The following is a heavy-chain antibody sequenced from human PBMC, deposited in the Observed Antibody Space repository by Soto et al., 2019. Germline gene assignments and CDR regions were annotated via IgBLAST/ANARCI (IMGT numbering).Heavy chain of an antibody. CDR1: NGSVSSGDYY. V-gene: IGHV4-30-4*08. CDR3: ARARRLENWFDP. D-gene: IGHD5-12*01. Sequence: QVRLRESGPGLVKPSQTLSFTCTISNGSVSSGDYYWSWIRQFPGKDLEWIGNIFYNGRAYHNPSLKSRVSISVDTSRKHFSLNLTSVTAADTASYFCARARRLENWFDPWGPGIQVAVSS. J-gene: IGHJ5*02. CDR2: IFYNGRA.